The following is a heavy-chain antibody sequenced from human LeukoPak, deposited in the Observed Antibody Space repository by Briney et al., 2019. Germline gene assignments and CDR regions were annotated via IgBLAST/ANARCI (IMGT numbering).Heavy chain of an antibody. CDR1: GYTFTGYY. J-gene: IGHJ4*02. CDR2: INPNSGGT. V-gene: IGHV1-2*02. Sequence: ASVKVSCKASGYTFTGYYMHWVRQAAGQRLEWMGWINPNSGGTNYAQKFQGRVTMTRDTSISTAYMELSRLRSDDTAVYYCARDVYYYYSSGITEGDYWGQGTLVTVSS. CDR3: ARDVYYYYSSGITEGDY. D-gene: IGHD3-22*01.